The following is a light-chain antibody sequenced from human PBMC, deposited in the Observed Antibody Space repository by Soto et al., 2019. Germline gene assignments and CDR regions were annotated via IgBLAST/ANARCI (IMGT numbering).Light chain of an antibody. V-gene: IGKV1-9*01. CDR1: QDISSY. CDR2: AAS. Sequence: DIQLTQSPSFLSASVGDRVTITCRTSQDISSYLAWYQQKPWKAPQLLISAASTLQSGVPSRISGSGSGTDLTLIISSLQPGDFSTYYCQQIKSYPLTFGGGTKVE. J-gene: IGKJ4*01. CDR3: QQIKSYPLT.